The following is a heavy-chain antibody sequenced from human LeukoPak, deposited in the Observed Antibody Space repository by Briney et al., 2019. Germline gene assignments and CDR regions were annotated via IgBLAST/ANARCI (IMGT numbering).Heavy chain of an antibody. V-gene: IGHV3-23*01. J-gene: IGHJ6*03. Sequence: GGSLRLSCAASGFTFSSYGMSWVRQAPGKGLEWVSAISGSGGSTYYADSVKGRFTISRDNSKNTLYLQMNSLRAEDTAVYYCARDPYNGYYGDDYYYYMDVWGKGTTVTISS. CDR1: GFTFSSYG. CDR2: ISGSGGST. CDR3: ARDPYNGYYGDDYYYYMDV. D-gene: IGHD4-17*01.